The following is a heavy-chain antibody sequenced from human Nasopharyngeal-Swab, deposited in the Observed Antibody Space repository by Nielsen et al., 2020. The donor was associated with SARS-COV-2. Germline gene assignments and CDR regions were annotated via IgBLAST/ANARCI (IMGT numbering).Heavy chain of an antibody. D-gene: IGHD2-15*01. CDR3: AREGYCSGGSCYSTAGNWFDP. CDR1: GFTFSSYS. J-gene: IGHJ5*02. CDR2: ISSSSSYI. Sequence: GGSLTLFCAASGFTFSSYSMNWVRQATGKGLEWVSSISSSSSYIYYADSVKGRFTISRDNAKNSLYLQMNSLRAEDTAVYYCAREGYCSGGSCYSTAGNWFDPWGQGTLVTVSS. V-gene: IGHV3-21*01.